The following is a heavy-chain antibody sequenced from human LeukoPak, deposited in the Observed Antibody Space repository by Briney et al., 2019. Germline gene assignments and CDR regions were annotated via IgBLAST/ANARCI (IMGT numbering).Heavy chain of an antibody. CDR2: IYYSGST. V-gene: IGHV4-59*01. CDR3: ARAQILYGPPDY. Sequence: SETLSLTCTVSGGSISGYYWSWIRQPPGKGLEWIGYIYYSGSTNYNPSLKSRVSISLATSKNQFSLTLSSVTAADTAVYYCARAQILYGPPDYWGQGTLVTVSS. J-gene: IGHJ4*02. CDR1: GGSISGYY. D-gene: IGHD4-17*01.